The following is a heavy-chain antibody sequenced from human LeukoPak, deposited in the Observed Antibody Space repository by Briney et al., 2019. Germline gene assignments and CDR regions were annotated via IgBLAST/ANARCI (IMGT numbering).Heavy chain of an antibody. V-gene: IGHV3-74*01. CDR1: GFTIRNYW. CDR2: VKGEGSFT. Sequence: GGSLRLSCAASGFTIRNYWMHWVRQAPGKGLVWVSRVKGEGSFTDYADCVRGRFTISRDNDKTTLYLHMYSLRAADTAAYSCVRDGDDYIDYWGQGSLVTVSS. J-gene: IGHJ4*02. D-gene: IGHD5-24*01. CDR3: VRDGDDYIDY.